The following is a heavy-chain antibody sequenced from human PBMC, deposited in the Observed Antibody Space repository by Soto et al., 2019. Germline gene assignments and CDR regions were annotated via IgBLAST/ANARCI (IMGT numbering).Heavy chain of an antibody. J-gene: IGHJ4*02. D-gene: IGHD3-22*01. CDR1: GGSISGYY. Sequence: SETLSLTCIVSGGSISGYYWSWIRQPPGERLQYIGYIFYNGNANYSPSLRSRLTISVDTSKNHFSLMLSSVTAADTAVYYCARHNPDGGYYDSWGRGILVTVSS. CDR3: ARHNPDGGYYDS. V-gene: IGHV4-59*01. CDR2: IFYNGNA.